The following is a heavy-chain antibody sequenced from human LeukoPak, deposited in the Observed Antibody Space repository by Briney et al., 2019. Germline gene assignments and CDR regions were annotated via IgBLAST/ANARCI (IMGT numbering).Heavy chain of an antibody. V-gene: IGHV3-53*01. J-gene: IGHJ4*02. CDR3: ARGCYYERSGYCPFDY. Sequence: GGSLSLSCAASGFIVRNNYMNWVRQAPGKGLEWVSIIYSGGGTYYADSVKGRFTISRDNSKNTLYLQMNSLRADDTAVYYCARGCYYERSGYCPFDYWGPGTLVTVSS. CDR1: GFIVRNNY. CDR2: IYSGGGT. D-gene: IGHD3-22*01.